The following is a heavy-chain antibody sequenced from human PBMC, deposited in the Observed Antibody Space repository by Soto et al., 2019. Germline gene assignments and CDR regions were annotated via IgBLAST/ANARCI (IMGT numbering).Heavy chain of an antibody. CDR3: AKDQSGEWELLRFDY. CDR2: ISGSGGST. Sequence: GGSLRLSCAASGFTFSSYAMSWVRQAPGKGLEWVSAISGSGGSTYYADSVKGRFTISRDNSKNTLYLQMNSLRAEDTAVYYCAKDQSGEWELLRFDYWGQGTLVTVSS. CDR1: GFTFSSYA. D-gene: IGHD1-26*01. V-gene: IGHV3-23*01. J-gene: IGHJ4*02.